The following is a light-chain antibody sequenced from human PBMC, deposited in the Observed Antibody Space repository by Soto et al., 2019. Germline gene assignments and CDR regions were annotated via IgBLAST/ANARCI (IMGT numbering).Light chain of an antibody. CDR2: EVS. J-gene: IGLJ2*01. V-gene: IGLV2-14*01. CDR3: SSYTSSSTLV. Sequence: QSALTQPASVSGSPGQSITISCTGTSSDIGSYKYVSWYLQHPGKAPKLMIYEVSNRPSGVSNRFSGSKSGNTASLTISGLQAEDEADYYCSSYTSSSTLVFGGGTKVTVL. CDR1: SSDIGSYKY.